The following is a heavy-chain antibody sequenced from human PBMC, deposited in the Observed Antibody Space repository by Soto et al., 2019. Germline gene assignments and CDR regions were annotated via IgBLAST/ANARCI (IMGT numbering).Heavy chain of an antibody. V-gene: IGHV1-8*01. CDR2: VNPNSGNT. CDR3: ARESSAAGTGWFDH. J-gene: IGHJ5*02. CDR1: GYTFTSYD. Sequence: QVQLVQSGAEVKKPGASVKVSCKASGYTFTSYDINWVRKATGQGLEWMGWVNPNSGNTGYSQEFQGRVTMTRNTPISTAYMELSSLRSEPTAVYYCARESSAAGTGWFDHWGQGTLVTVSS. D-gene: IGHD6-13*01.